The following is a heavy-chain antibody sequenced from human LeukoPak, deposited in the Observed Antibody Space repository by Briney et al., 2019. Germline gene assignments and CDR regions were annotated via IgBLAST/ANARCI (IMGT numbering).Heavy chain of an antibody. V-gene: IGHV3-30-3*01. CDR3: ARDPDYYDSSGYLDY. D-gene: IGHD3-22*01. CDR1: GFTFSSYA. J-gene: IGHJ4*02. CDR2: ISYDGSNK. Sequence: GGSLRLSWAASGFTFSSYAMHWVRQAPGKGLEWVAVISYDGSNKYYADSVKGRFTISRDNSKNTLYLQMNSLRAEDTAVYYCARDPDYYDSSGYLDYWGQGTLVTVSS.